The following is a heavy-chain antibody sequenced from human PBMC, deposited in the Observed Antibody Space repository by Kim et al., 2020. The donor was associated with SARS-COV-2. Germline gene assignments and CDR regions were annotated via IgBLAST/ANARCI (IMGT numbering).Heavy chain of an antibody. Sequence: GGSLRHSCAASGFTFSSYSINWVRQAPGKGLEWVSSISSSSSYIYYADSVKGRFTISRDNAKNSLHLQMNSLRAEDTAVYYCARDSHSSISARPGYWGQGTLVTVSS. CDR3: ARDSHSSISARPGY. V-gene: IGHV3-21*01. D-gene: IGHD6-6*01. CDR2: ISSSSSYI. CDR1: GFTFSSYS. J-gene: IGHJ4*02.